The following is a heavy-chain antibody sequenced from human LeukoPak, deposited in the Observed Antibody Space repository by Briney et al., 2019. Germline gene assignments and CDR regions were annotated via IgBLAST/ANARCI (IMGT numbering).Heavy chain of an antibody. V-gene: IGHV3-30*07. D-gene: IGHD3-22*01. CDR2: ISSGGTYE. J-gene: IGHJ4*02. CDR3: AKDPYYDSSGYVDY. Sequence: GGSQRLSCAASGFTFSNYAMHWVRQAPGKGLEWVSLISSGGTYEYYADSVKGRFTISRDNSKNTLYLQMNSLRAEDTAVYYCAKDPYYDSSGYVDYWGQGTLVTVSS. CDR1: GFTFSNYA.